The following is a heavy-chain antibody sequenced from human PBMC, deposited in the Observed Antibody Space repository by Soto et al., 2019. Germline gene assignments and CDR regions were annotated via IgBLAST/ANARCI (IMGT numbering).Heavy chain of an antibody. D-gene: IGHD6-6*01. Sequence: GESLKISCAASGFTFSGSAMHWVRQASGKGLEWVGRIRSKANSYATAYAASVKGRFTISRDDSKNTAYLQMNSLKTEDTAVYYCTRPGIAARDYWGQGTLVTVSS. J-gene: IGHJ4*02. CDR1: GFTFSGSA. V-gene: IGHV3-73*01. CDR3: TRPGIAARDY. CDR2: IRSKANSYAT.